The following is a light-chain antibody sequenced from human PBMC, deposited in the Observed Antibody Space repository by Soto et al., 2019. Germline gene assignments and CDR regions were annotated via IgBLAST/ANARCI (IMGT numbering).Light chain of an antibody. CDR3: QQSHSIPYT. J-gene: IGKJ2*01. V-gene: IGKV1-39*01. CDR2: AAS. Sequence: DIQMTQSPSSLSASVGDRVTITCRASQPISSYLNWYQQKPGKDPKLLIYAASSLQSGVPSRFSGSGSGTDFTLTISSPQPEDFATYYCQQSHSIPYTFGQGTKLEIK. CDR1: QPISSY.